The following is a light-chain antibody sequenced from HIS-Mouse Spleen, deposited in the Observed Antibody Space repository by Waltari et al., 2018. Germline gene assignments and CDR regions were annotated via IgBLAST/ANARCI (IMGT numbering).Light chain of an antibody. J-gene: IGKJ4*01. CDR3: QQRSNWPLT. CDR1: QRVSSY. CDR2: DAS. Sequence: EIVLTQSPATLSLSPGERATLSCRASQRVSSYLAWYQQKPGQGPRLLIYDASNRATGIPARFSGSGSGTDFTLTISSLGPEDFAVYYCQQRSNWPLTFGGGTKVEIK. V-gene: IGKV3-11*01.